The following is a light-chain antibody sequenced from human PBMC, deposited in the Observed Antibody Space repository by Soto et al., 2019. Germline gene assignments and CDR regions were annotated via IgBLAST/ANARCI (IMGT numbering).Light chain of an antibody. CDR1: QSIRSW. Sequence: DIPMTQSPSTLSASVGDRVTITCRASQSIRSWLAWYQQKPGKAPKNLIYTASSLESGAPSRFSGSGSGTEFTLTISSLQPDDFATYYCQQYNSYSCTFGRGTKVEIK. CDR3: QQYNSYSCT. J-gene: IGKJ1*01. V-gene: IGKV1-5*03. CDR2: TAS.